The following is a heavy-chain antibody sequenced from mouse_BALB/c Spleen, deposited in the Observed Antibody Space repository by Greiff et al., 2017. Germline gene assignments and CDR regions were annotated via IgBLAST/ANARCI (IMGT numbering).Heavy chain of an antibody. V-gene: IGHV5-6-5*01. CDR2: ISSGGST. CDR1: GFTFSSYA. CDR3: AREDGNYYFDY. D-gene: IGHD2-1*01. Sequence: EVKVEESGGGLVKPGGSLKLSCAASGFTFSSYAMSWVRQTPEKRLEWVASISSGGSTYYPDSVKGRFTISRDNARNILYLQMSSLRSEDTAMYYCAREDGNYYFDYWGQGTTLTVSS. J-gene: IGHJ2*01.